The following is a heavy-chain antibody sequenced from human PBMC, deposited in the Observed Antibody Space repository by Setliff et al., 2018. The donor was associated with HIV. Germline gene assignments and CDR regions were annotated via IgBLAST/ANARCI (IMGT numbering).Heavy chain of an antibody. CDR1: GVSISSGNYY. CDR2: VYSSGNT. J-gene: IGHJ4*01. CDR3: ARGMGVF. D-gene: IGHD3-16*01. Sequence: SETLSLTCTISGVSISSGNYYWSWIRQSAGKGLEWIGRVYSSGNTNYNPSLKSRVTISVNTSTNQFSLRLRSVTAADTAVYYCARGMGVFWGPGTLVTVSS. V-gene: IGHV4-61*02.